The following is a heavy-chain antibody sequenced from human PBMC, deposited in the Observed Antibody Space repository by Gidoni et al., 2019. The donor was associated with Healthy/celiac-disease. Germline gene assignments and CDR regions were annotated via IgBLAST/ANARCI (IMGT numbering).Heavy chain of an antibody. CDR2: ISSSSSTI. J-gene: IGHJ4*02. V-gene: IGHV3-48*01. CDR1: GFTFSSYS. D-gene: IGHD5-12*01. Sequence: EVQLVESGGGLVQPGGSLRLSCAASGFTFSSYSMNWVRQAPGKGLAWVSYISSSSSTIYYADSVKGRFTISRDNAKNSLYLQMNSLRAEDTAVYYCARDLRYSGYEFDYWGQGTLVTVSS. CDR3: ARDLRYSGYEFDY.